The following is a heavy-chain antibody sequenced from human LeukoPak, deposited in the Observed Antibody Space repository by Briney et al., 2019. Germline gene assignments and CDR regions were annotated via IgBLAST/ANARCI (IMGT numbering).Heavy chain of an antibody. CDR3: ARVGTPMVTIVAPYYMDV. J-gene: IGHJ6*03. CDR1: GFTFSRNS. V-gene: IGHV3-21*01. Sequence: GGTLSLSCSGSGFTFSRNSMDWVRQGPGQGLEWVSTISSSSSYIYYADSVRGLFTIARDNAKNSLYLQMNSLRAEDTAVYYCARVGTPMVTIVAPYYMDVWGKGTTVTVSS. D-gene: IGHD5-18*01. CDR2: ISSSSSYI.